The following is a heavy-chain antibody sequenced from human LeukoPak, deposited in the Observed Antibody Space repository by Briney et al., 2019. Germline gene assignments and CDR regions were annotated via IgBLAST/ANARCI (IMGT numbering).Heavy chain of an antibody. CDR1: GGSFSGYY. CDR3: ARGRRDYVWGSYRYMHEFFDP. J-gene: IGHJ5*02. D-gene: IGHD3-16*02. Sequence: SENLSLTCAVYGGSFSGYYWSWIRQPPGKGLEWIGEINHSGSTNYNPSLKSRVTISVDTSKNQFSLKLSSVTAADTAVYYCARGRRDYVWGSYRYMHEFFDPWGQGTLVTVPS. CDR2: INHSGST. V-gene: IGHV4-34*01.